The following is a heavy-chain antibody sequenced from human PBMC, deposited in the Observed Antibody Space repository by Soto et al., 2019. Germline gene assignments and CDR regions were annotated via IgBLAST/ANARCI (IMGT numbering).Heavy chain of an antibody. D-gene: IGHD1-26*01. J-gene: IGHJ4*02. Sequence: PSETLSLTCIVSGGSISSYYWTWTRQHPGKGLERIGCIYNGATTNDRLTLKSRVTISVDTSKNQFSLKLTSVTAADTAVYYCARDDSQRPATYWGKGTLVTVSS. CDR1: GGSISSYY. CDR3: ARDDSQRPATY. CDR2: IYNGATT. V-gene: IGHV4-59*01.